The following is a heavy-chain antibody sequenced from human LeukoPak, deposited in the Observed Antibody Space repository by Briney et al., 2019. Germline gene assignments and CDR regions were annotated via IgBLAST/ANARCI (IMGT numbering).Heavy chain of an antibody. CDR3: AKDGHYYDSSGYYYFDY. CDR2: ISGSGGST. J-gene: IGHJ4*02. Sequence: PGGSLRLSCAASGFTFSSYAMIWVRQAPGKGLEWVSAISGSGGSTYYADSVKGRFTISRDNSKNTLYLQMNSLRAEDTAVYYCAKDGHYYDSSGYYYFDYWGQGTLVTVSS. CDR1: GFTFSSYA. D-gene: IGHD3-22*01. V-gene: IGHV3-23*01.